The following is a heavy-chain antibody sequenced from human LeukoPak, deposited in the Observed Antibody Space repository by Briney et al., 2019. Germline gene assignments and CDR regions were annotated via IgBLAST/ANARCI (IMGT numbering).Heavy chain of an antibody. CDR1: GFTFKDYS. Sequence: GGSLRLSCAASGFTFKDYSMNWVRQARGKGLEFVSYISSSHIYYADSVKGRFTISRDNAKNSLYLEMNSLRAEDTAVYYCARDHDWGFDYWGQGILVTVSS. CDR2: ISSSHI. D-gene: IGHD2-21*01. J-gene: IGHJ4*02. CDR3: ARDHDWGFDY. V-gene: IGHV3-48*01.